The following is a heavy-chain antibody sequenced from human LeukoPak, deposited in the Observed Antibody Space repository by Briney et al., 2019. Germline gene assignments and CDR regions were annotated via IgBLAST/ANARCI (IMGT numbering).Heavy chain of an antibody. CDR3: ARDHKDYGSGSYYIVWDNWFDP. V-gene: IGHV3-48*03. D-gene: IGHD3-10*01. CDR1: GFTFSSYE. J-gene: IGHJ5*02. Sequence: GGSLRLSCAASGFTFSSYEMNWVRQAPGKGLEWVSYISSSGSTIYYADSVKGRFTISRDNAKNSLYLQMNSLRAEDTAVYYCARDHKDYGSGSYYIVWDNWFDPWGQGTLVTVSS. CDR2: ISSSGSTI.